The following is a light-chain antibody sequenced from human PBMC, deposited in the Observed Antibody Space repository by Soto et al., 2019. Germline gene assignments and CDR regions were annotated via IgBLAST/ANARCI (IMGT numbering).Light chain of an antibody. CDR3: QHYDSAHYT. CDR1: QSVGNNY. V-gene: IGKV3-20*01. J-gene: IGKJ2*01. Sequence: EIVLTQSPGTLSLSPGEGATLSCRASQSVGNNYLAWYQQKPGPAPRLLIYGTSSRATGIPDRFSGSGSGTDFTPTISNLDPEDFAVYYCQHYDSAHYTFGQGTKVDIK. CDR2: GTS.